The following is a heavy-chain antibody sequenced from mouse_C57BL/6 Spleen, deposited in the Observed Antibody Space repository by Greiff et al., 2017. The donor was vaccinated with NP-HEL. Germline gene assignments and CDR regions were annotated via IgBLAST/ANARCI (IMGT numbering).Heavy chain of an antibody. CDR1: GYAFSRYW. V-gene: IGHV1-80*01. CDR3: AREQLVTLWYFDV. Sequence: VQLQQSGAELVKPGASVKISCKASGYAFSRYWMNWVKQRPGQGLEWIGQIYPGDGDTNYNGKFKGKATLTADNSSSTAYMQLSSLTSEDSAVYFCAREQLVTLWYFDVWGTGTTVTVSS. D-gene: IGHD2-13*01. CDR2: IYPGDGDT. J-gene: IGHJ1*03.